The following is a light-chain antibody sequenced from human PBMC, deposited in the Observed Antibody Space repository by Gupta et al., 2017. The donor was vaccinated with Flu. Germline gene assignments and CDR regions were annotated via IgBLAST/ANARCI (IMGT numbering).Light chain of an antibody. CDR3: AVWDTSLKGL. V-gene: IGLV1-44*01. CDR2: DNN. CDR1: SSNIGSND. Sequence: QSVVTQPPSVSATPGQTVTISCFGSSSNIGSNDVFWYRQDPGAAPKLLIFDNNQRPSGVPDRFSASKSGNSASLAISGLQSEDEADYYCAVWDTSLKGLFGGGTKLNVL. J-gene: IGLJ3*02.